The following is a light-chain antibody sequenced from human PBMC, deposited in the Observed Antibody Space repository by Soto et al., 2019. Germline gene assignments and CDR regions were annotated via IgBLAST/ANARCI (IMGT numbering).Light chain of an antibody. CDR2: GAS. J-gene: IGKJ5*01. Sequence: ELVLRQSPGPLSQSPGEKATLSCRASQSVSNNYLAWYQQKPGQAPRLLTYGASNRATGIPDRFSGSGSGTDFTLTISRLEPEDFAVYYCQQYGSSPSITFGQGRRPEIK. V-gene: IGKV3-20*01. CDR1: QSVSNNY. CDR3: QQYGSSPSIT.